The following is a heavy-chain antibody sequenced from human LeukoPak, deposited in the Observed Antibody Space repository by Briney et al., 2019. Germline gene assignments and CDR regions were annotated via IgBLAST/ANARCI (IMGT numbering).Heavy chain of an antibody. Sequence: GGSLRLSCAASGFTFSSYAMRWVRQAPGKGLEWVSAFSGSGGSTYYADSVKGRFTISRDNSKNTLYLQMNSLRAEDTAVYYCAKDGSWGSSYYFDYWGQGTLVTVSS. D-gene: IGHD6-6*01. V-gene: IGHV3-23*01. CDR3: AKDGSWGSSYYFDY. J-gene: IGHJ4*02. CDR2: FSGSGGST. CDR1: GFTFSSYA.